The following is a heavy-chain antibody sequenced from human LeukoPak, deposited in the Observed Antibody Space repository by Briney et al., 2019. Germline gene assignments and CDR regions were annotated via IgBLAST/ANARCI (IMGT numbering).Heavy chain of an antibody. CDR2: ISYDGSNK. D-gene: IGHD1-26*01. V-gene: IGHV3-30-3*01. CDR3: ARGQRSYWDAFDI. Sequence: HAGRSLRLSCAASGFTFSSYAMHWVRQAPGKGLEWVAVISYDGSNKYYADSVKGRFTISRDNSKNTLYLQMNGLRAEDTAVYYCARGQRSYWDAFDIWGQGTMVTVSS. J-gene: IGHJ3*02. CDR1: GFTFSSYA.